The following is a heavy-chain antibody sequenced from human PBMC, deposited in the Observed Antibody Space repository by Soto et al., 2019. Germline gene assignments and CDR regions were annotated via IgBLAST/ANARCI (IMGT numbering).Heavy chain of an antibody. CDR3: ARGDMDPTYDYGHN. J-gene: IGHJ4*02. CDR1: GGTFSSYT. V-gene: IGHV1-69*02. D-gene: IGHD4-17*01. CDR2: IIPILGIA. Sequence: QVQLVQSGAEVKKPGSSVKVSCKASGGTFSSYTISWVRQAPGQGLEWMGRIIPILGIANYAQKFQGRVTITADKSTSTAYMELSSLSSEDTAVYYCARGDMDPTYDYGHNWGQGTLVTVSS.